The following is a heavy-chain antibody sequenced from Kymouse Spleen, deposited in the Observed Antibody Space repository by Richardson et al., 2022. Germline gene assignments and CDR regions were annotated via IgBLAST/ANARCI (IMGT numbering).Heavy chain of an antibody. D-gene: IGHD3-22*01. J-gene: IGHJ3*02. V-gene: IGHV3-48*02. CDR1: GFTFSSYS. Sequence: EVQLVESGGGLVQPGGSLRLSCAASGFTFSSYSMNWVRQAPGKGLEWVSYISSSSSTIYYADSVKGRFTISRDNAKNSLYLQMNSLRDEDTAVYYCARDRIYYDSSGYYYDAFDIWGQGTMVTVSS. CDR3: ARDRIYYDSSGYYYDAFDI. CDR2: ISSSSSTI.